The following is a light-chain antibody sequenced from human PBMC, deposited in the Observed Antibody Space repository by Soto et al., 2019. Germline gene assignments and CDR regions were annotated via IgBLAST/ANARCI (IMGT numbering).Light chain of an antibody. J-gene: IGKJ1*01. CDR3: QQSYSTLSWT. CDR2: AAS. CDR1: QSISSY. Sequence: DIQITHSPSSLSASVGDRVTITCRASQSISSYLNWYQQKQGKAPKLLIYAASSLQSGVPSRFSGSGSGTDFTLTISSLQPEDFATYYCQQSYSTLSWTLGQGTKVDIK. V-gene: IGKV1-39*01.